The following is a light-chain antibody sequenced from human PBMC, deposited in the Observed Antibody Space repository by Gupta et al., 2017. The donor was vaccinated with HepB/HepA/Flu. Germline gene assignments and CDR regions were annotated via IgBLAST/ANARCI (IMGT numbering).Light chain of an antibody. CDR1: RSNIGAGYD. CDR2: DND. J-gene: IGLJ2*01. V-gene: IGLV1-40*01. Sequence: QSVLTQPPSVSGAPGQGVTIPCTGRRSNIGAGYDVHWYQHLPGTAPKLLIYDNDNRPSGVPDRFSGSKSGTSASLAITGLQAEDEADYYCQSYDTSLSGPVVFGGGTKLTVL. CDR3: QSYDTSLSGPVV.